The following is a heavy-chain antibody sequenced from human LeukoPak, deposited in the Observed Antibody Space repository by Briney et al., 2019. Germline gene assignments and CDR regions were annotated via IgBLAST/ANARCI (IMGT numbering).Heavy chain of an antibody. V-gene: IGHV3-74*01. CDR1: GFTFSKYW. D-gene: IGHD3-10*01. J-gene: IGHJ4*02. Sequence: GGSLRLSCAASGFTFSKYWMLWVRQAPGKGLESVSRINTDGTVTTYADSVKGRFTVSRDNAKNSLYLQMSSLRAEDTAVYYCARQTGGYYFDSWGQGILVTVSS. CDR3: ARQTGGYYFDS. CDR2: INTDGTVT.